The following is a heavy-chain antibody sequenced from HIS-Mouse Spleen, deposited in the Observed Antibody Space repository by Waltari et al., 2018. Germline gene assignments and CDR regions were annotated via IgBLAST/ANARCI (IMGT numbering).Heavy chain of an antibody. J-gene: IGHJ4*02. D-gene: IGHD1-26*01. V-gene: IGHV3-30*18. CDR2: ISYDGSNK. CDR1: GFPFSSYG. Sequence: QVQLVASGGGVVQPGRSLRLSCAASGFPFSSYGMSWVRQAPGKGLEWVAVISYDGSNKYYADSVKGRFTISRDNSKNTLYLQMNSLRAEDTAVYYCAKDRGSQFDYWGQGTLVTVSS. CDR3: AKDRGSQFDY.